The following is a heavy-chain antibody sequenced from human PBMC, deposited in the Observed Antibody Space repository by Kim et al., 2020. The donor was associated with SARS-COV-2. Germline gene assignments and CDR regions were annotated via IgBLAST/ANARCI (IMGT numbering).Heavy chain of an antibody. CDR3: ASPTVYGSGRYYFDS. CDR2: IRKDGSET. CDR1: GFTFSDYW. J-gene: IGHJ4*01. Sequence: GGSLRLSCAASGFTFSDYWMCWVRQAPGKGLEWVASIRKDGSETQYVDSVKGRFTISRDNAKNSLFLQMNRLRAEDTAVYYCASPTVYGSGRYYFDSWG. D-gene: IGHD2-15*01. V-gene: IGHV3-7*01.